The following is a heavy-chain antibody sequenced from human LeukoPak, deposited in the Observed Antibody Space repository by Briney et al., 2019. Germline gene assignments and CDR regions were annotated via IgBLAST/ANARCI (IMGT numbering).Heavy chain of an antibody. CDR3: ARGVVGGTYDAFDI. J-gene: IGHJ3*02. CDR1: GGSISSGGYY. V-gene: IGHV4-31*03. Sequence: PSETLSLTCTVSGGSISSGGYYWSWIRQHPGKGLEWIGYIYYSGSTCYNPSLKSRVTISVDTSKNQFSLKLSSVTAADTAVYYCARGVVGGTYDAFDIWGQGTTVTVSS. D-gene: IGHD1-26*01. CDR2: IYYSGST.